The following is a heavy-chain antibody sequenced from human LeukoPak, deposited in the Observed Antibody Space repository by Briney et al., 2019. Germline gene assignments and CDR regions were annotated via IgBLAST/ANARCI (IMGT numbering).Heavy chain of an antibody. CDR1: GGSISSSSYY. V-gene: IGHV4-39*01. D-gene: IGHD3-22*01. CDR2: IYYSGST. CDR3: ARHAATITMIVKRFFDY. Sequence: SETLSLTCTVSGGSISSSSYYWGWIRQPPGKGLEWIGSIYYSGSTYYNPSLKSRVTISVDTSKNQFSLKLSSVTAADTAVYYCARHAATITMIVKRFFDYWGQGTLVTVSS. J-gene: IGHJ4*02.